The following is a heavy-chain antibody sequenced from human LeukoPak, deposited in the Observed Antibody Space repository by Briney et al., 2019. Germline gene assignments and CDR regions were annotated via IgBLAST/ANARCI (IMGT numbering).Heavy chain of an antibody. CDR3: ASPGTYYYDSSGYLKDY. CDR1: GFTVSSNY. Sequence: GGSLRLSCAASGFTVSSNYMSWVRQAPGKGLEWGSVIYSGGSTYYADSVKGRFTISRDNSKNTLYLQMNSLRAEDTAVYYCASPGTYYYDSSGYLKDYWGQGTLVTVSS. V-gene: IGHV3-53*01. CDR2: IYSGGST. J-gene: IGHJ4*02. D-gene: IGHD3-22*01.